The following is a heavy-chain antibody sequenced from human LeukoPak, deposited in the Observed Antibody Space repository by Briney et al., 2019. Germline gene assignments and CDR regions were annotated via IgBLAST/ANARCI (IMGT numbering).Heavy chain of an antibody. CDR2: ISGSGGST. CDR1: GFTFSSYA. CDR3: AKDDGSGYSLDY. J-gene: IGHJ4*02. V-gene: IGHV3-23*01. D-gene: IGHD3-22*01. Sequence: GGSLRLSCEASGFTFSSYAMSWVRQAPGKGLEWVSAISGSGGSTYYADSVKGRFTISRDNSKNTLYLQMNSLRAEDTAVYYCAKDDGSGYSLDYWGQGTLVTVSS.